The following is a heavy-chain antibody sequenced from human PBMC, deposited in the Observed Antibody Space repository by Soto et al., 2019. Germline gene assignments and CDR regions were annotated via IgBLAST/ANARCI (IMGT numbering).Heavy chain of an antibody. J-gene: IGHJ6*02. CDR3: ARGRGYSGDDHYYYFDMDV. CDR1: GGTFNNYP. CDR2: SIPIFGTA. V-gene: IGHV1-69*13. Sequence: SVKVSCKASGGTFNNYPITWVRQAPGEGLEWMGCSIPIFGTANYAQKFQGRVTISVDESTSTAYMELSSLRSEDTAVYYCARGRGYSGDDHYYYFDMDVWGQGTTVTVSS. D-gene: IGHD5-12*01.